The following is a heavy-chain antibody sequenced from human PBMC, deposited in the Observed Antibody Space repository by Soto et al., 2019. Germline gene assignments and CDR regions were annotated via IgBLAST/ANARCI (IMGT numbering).Heavy chain of an antibody. D-gene: IGHD3-10*01. J-gene: IGHJ4*02. V-gene: IGHV4-31*03. CDR3: ARDIARSGLDY. Sequence: SETLSLTCTVSGGSISSGGYYWSWIRQHPGKGLEWIGYIYYSGSTYYNPSLKSRVTISVDTSKNQFSLKLSSVTAADTAVYYCARDIARSGLDYWGQGPLVTVSS. CDR2: IYYSGST. CDR1: GGSISSGGYY.